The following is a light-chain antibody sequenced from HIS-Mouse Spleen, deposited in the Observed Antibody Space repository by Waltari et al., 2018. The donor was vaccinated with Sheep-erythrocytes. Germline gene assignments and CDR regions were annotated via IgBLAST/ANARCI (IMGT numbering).Light chain of an antibody. V-gene: IGKV3-20*01. J-gene: IGKJ1*01. CDR3: QQYGSSPWP. Sequence: EIVLTQSPGTLSLSPGERATLSCRASQSVSSSYLAWYQQKPGQAPRRLIYGASSRATGIPDRFSGSGSGTDFTLTISRLEPEDFAVYYCQQYGSSPWPFGQGTKVEIK. CDR2: GAS. CDR1: QSVSSSY.